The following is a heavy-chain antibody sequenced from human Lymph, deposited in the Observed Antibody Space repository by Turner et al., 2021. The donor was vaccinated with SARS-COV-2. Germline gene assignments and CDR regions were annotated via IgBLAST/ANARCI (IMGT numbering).Heavy chain of an antibody. CDR1: GGSISSTP. CDR2: FYKIGSI. D-gene: IGHD1-1*01. J-gene: IGHJ6*02. Sequence: QVQLQESGPGLVRPSETLSLTCTVSGGSISSTPWSWLRQSPRGGLEWIGYFYKIGSIDYHATLRSRVTISVDTSKNQLSLNLISVTAADTAVYYCARHQGSTSGYDHGMNVWGQGTAVIVSS. V-gene: IGHV4-59*08. CDR3: ARHQGSTSGYDHGMNV.